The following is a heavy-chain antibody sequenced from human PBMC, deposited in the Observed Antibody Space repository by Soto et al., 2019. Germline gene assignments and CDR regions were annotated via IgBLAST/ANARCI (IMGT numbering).Heavy chain of an antibody. CDR2: ISAYNRNT. Sequence: QVPLVQSGAEVRKPGASVKVSCKASGYTFSNDGISWVRQAPGQGLEWMGWISAYNRNTHYAQNFQGRVTMTTDTSTSTAYMELRSLRSDDTAVYYCARDRSAVAANRQEYFQYWGQGTLVTVSS. CDR3: ARDRSAVAANRQEYFQY. CDR1: GYTFSNDG. J-gene: IGHJ1*01. D-gene: IGHD6-19*01. V-gene: IGHV1-18*01.